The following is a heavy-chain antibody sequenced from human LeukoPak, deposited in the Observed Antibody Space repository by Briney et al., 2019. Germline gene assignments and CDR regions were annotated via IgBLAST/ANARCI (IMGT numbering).Heavy chain of an antibody. Sequence: GGSLRLSCAASGFTVSSNYMSWVRQTPGEGLEWVSIIYSGGSTYYADSVKGRFTISRDNSKNTLYLQMNSLRAEDTAVYYCARDPDGSGYYDYWGQGTLVTVSS. CDR3: ARDPDGSGYYDY. CDR2: IYSGGST. V-gene: IGHV3-66*01. CDR1: GFTVSSNY. J-gene: IGHJ4*02. D-gene: IGHD3-22*01.